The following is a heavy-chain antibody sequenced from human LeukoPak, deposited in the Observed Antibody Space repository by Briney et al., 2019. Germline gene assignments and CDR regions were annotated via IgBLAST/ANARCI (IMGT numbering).Heavy chain of an antibody. J-gene: IGHJ3*02. V-gene: IGHV3-7*01. CDR3: ARVQITWSWAFDI. Sequence: GGSLRLSCAASGFTFSSYWMSWVRQAPGKGLEWVANIKQDGSEKYYVDSVKGRFTISRDNAKNSLYLQMNSLRAEDTAVYYCARVQITWSWAFDIWGQGTTVTISS. D-gene: IGHD3-16*01. CDR2: IKQDGSEK. CDR1: GFTFSSYW.